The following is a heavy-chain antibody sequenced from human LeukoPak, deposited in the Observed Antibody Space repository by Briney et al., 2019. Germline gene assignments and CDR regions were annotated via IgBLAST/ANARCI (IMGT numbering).Heavy chain of an antibody. D-gene: IGHD3-22*01. Sequence: PGGSLRLSCAASGFTFSDYYMSWIRQAPGKGLEWVSYISSSGSTIYYADSVKGRFTISRDNAKNALYLQRNSLRAEDTAVYYCVQSGHCSSTSCHYYDSSGYIYWGQGTLVTVSS. J-gene: IGHJ4*02. CDR2: ISSSGSTI. V-gene: IGHV3-11*04. CDR1: GFTFSDYY. CDR3: VQSGHCSSTSCHYYDSSGYIY.